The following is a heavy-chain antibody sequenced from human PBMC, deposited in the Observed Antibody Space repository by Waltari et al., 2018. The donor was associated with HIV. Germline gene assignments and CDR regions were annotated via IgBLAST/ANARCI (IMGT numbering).Heavy chain of an antibody. J-gene: IGHJ3*01. CDR2: IYPSDSDT. V-gene: IGHV5-51*01. CDR1: GYSFSTYW. CDR3: ARVRLGGDDGLDL. Sequence: EEQLVQSAAEVKKAGESLKVSCEGSGYSFSTYWIGWVRQVPGKGLEWMGIIYPSDSDTRYSPSFQGQVTMSVDTSFNTAYLQWRSLRASDTAIYYCARVRLGGDDGLDLWGQGTMVTVSS. D-gene: IGHD1-26*01.